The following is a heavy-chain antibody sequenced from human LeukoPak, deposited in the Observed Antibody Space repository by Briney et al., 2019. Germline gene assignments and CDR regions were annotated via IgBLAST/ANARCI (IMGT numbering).Heavy chain of an antibody. Sequence: PSQTLSLTCTVSGGSISSSSYYWGWIRQPPGKGLEWIGSIYYSGSTYYNPSLKSRVTISVDTSKNQFSLKLSSVTAADTAVYYCARRRNYVWGSYRLYYFDYWGQGTLVTVSS. J-gene: IGHJ4*02. D-gene: IGHD3-16*02. CDR2: IYYSGST. V-gene: IGHV4-39*01. CDR1: GGSISSSSYY. CDR3: ARRRNYVWGSYRLYYFDY.